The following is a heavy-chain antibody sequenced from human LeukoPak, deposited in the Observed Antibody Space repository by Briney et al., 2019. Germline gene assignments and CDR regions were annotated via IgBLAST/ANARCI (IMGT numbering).Heavy chain of an antibody. J-gene: IGHJ1*01. CDR2: IKQDGSET. CDR1: GFIFSNYW. V-gene: IGHV3-7*01. Sequence: GGSLRLSCSASGFIFSNYWMTWIRQAPEKGLEWVANIKQDGSETYYVDSVEGRFTISRDNAKKALYLQMDSLRAEDTAVYYCVRDMIILQSWGQGTLVTVSS. CDR3: VRDMIILQS. D-gene: IGHD3-16*01.